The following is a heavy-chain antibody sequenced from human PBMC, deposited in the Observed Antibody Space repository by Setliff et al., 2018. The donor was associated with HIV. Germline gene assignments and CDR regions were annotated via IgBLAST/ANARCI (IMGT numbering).Heavy chain of an antibody. V-gene: IGHV1-2*06. D-gene: IGHD3-16*01. CDR3: ARESTVVLGDDVDNYHYSYMDV. Sequence: ASVKVSCKASGYTFTDYYIHWVRQDPGQGLEWMGRIYPNSGGTNFAQKFQGRVTMTMDTSISTAYMELSRLTSDDTAMSFCARESTVVLGDDVDNYHYSYMDVWGKGTTVTVSS. J-gene: IGHJ6*03. CDR1: GYTFTDYY. CDR2: IYPNSGGT.